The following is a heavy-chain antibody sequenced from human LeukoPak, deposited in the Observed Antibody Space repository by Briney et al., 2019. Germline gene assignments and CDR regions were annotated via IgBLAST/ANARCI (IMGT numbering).Heavy chain of an antibody. V-gene: IGHV1-46*01. CDR1: GYTFTSYY. Sequence: GASVKVSCKASGYTFTSYYMHWVRQAPGQGLEWMGIINPSGGSTGYAQNFQGRVTMTRDTSTSTVYMELSSLRSEDTAVYYCALGRGSDTLAYDYWGQGTLVTVSS. CDR3: ALGRGSDTLAYDY. CDR2: INPSGGST. J-gene: IGHJ4*02. D-gene: IGHD3-16*01.